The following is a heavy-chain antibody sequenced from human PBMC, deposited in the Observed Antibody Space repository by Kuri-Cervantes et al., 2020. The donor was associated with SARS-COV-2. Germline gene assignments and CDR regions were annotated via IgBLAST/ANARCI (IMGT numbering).Heavy chain of an antibody. V-gene: IGHV3-33*08. J-gene: IGHJ6*02. CDR2: IWYDGSNK. Sequence: GESLKISCAASGFTFSDYYMNWVRQAPGKGLEWVAVIWYDGSNKNYADSVKGRFTISRDNSKNTLYLQLNGLRAEDTAVYYCARDYSTNFMDVWGQGTMVTVSS. D-gene: IGHD6-13*01. CDR3: ARDYSTNFMDV. CDR1: GFTFSDYY.